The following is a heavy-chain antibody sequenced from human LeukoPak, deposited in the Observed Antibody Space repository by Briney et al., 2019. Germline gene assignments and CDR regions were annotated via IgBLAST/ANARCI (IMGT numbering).Heavy chain of an antibody. CDR1: GGTFSSYA. CDR3: AKLAPDCSGISCYKGLNPLYYGMDV. Sequence: GASVKVSCKASGGTFSSYAMSWVRQAPGKGLEWVSGISGSGGSTYYADSLKGRFTISGDNSKNTLYLQMNSLRAEDTAVYYCAKLAPDCSGISCYKGLNPLYYGMDVWGQGTTVTVSS. J-gene: IGHJ6*02. CDR2: ISGSGGST. V-gene: IGHV3-23*01. D-gene: IGHD2-2*02.